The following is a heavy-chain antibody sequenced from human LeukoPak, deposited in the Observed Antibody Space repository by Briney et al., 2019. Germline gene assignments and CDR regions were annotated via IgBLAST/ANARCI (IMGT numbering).Heavy chain of an antibody. V-gene: IGHV2-5*01. CDR2: VYWNDDR. J-gene: IGHJ6*02. CDR3: GHRRESFEYCGVDV. Sequence: SGPTLVKPTQTLTLTCTSSGFYRTTIGAGVAWIRQPPGKALECLADVYWNDDRRYSPSMSSRLTLTKGTYNKQVVLTMASMDRVVTATYYCGHRRESFEYCGVDVWGHGTTVTVSS. D-gene: IGHD3-10*01. CDR1: GFYRTTIGAG.